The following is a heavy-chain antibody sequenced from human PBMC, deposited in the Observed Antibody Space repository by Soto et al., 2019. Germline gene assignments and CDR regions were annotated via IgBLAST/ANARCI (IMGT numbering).Heavy chain of an antibody. Sequence: EVQLLQSGGGLVQPGGSLRLSCVASGFTFDNYAMSWVRQAPGKGLEWVSTVSDNGGSTYDADSVKDRFTISRDNSKKTVYLQMNSLRAEDTAVYYCAKDSRRGYYDSSGFDHWGQGTLVTVSS. J-gene: IGHJ5*02. CDR3: AKDSRRGYYDSSGFDH. CDR1: GFTFDNYA. D-gene: IGHD3-22*01. CDR2: VSDNGGST. V-gene: IGHV3-23*01.